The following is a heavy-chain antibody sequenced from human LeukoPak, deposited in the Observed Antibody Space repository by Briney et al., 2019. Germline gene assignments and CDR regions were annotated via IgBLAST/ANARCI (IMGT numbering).Heavy chain of an antibody. J-gene: IGHJ4*02. Sequence: GGSLRLSCAASGFTFDDYAMHWVRQAPGKGLEWVSGVSWNSGSIGYADSVKGRFTISRDNAKNSLYLQMNSLRAEDTALYYCAKDIATGNRLYYFDYWGQGTLVTVSS. V-gene: IGHV3-9*01. D-gene: IGHD1-14*01. CDR1: GFTFDDYA. CDR2: VSWNSGSI. CDR3: AKDIATGNRLYYFDY.